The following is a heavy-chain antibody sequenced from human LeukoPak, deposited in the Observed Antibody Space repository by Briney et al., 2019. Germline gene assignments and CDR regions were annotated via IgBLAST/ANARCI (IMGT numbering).Heavy chain of an antibody. CDR2: IYTSGST. CDR3: ARVQLIAAAGTNYYYGMDV. CDR1: GGSISSYY. Sequence: SETLSLTCTVSGGSISSYYWSWIRQPAGKGLEWIGRIYTSGSTSYNPSLKSRVTMSVDTSKNQFSLKLSSVTAADTAVYYCARVQLIAAAGTNYYYGMDVWGQGTTVTVSS. V-gene: IGHV4-4*07. D-gene: IGHD6-13*01. J-gene: IGHJ6*02.